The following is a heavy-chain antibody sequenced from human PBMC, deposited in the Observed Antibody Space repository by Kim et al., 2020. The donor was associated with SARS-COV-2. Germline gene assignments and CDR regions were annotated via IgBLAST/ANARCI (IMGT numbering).Heavy chain of an antibody. D-gene: IGHD3-16*01. CDR2: IDVTGEST. J-gene: IGHJ1*01. Sequence: GGSLRLSCAASGFTVSSEAMTWVRQTPAKGLEWVAIIDVTGESTHYADSVEGRSTISRDNSKNTLYLQMNSLRADDTAVYYCAKGIKESGGSIFSDWG. CDR1: GFTVSSEA. V-gene: IGHV3-23*01. CDR3: AKGIKESGGSIFSD.